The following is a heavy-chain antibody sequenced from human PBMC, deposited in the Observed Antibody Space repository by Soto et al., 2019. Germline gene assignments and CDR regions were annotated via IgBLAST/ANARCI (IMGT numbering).Heavy chain of an antibody. V-gene: IGHV5-51*01. CDR3: ARHGFYGDYASNYFDP. J-gene: IGHJ5*02. D-gene: IGHD4-17*01. CDR2: IYPGNSDA. Sequence: GASLNISCQASGYNFATYWIAWVRQMPGKGLEYMEIIYPGNSDARYSPSFQGQFTFSADKSISTAYLHWSSLKASDTAMYYCARHGFYGDYASNYFDPWGQGTLVTVSS. CDR1: GYNFATYW.